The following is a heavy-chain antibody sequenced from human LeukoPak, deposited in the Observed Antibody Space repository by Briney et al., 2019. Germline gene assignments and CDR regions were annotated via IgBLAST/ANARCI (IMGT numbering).Heavy chain of an antibody. J-gene: IGHJ4*02. V-gene: IGHV3-9*01. CDR3: AKDRELYSYGYSTFDY. Sequence: GGSLRLSCAASGFTFDDYAMHWVRQAPGKGLEWVSGISWNSGSIGYADSVKGRFTISRDNAKNSLYLQMNSLRAEDTALYYCAKDRELYSYGYSTFDYWGQGTLVTVSS. CDR1: GFTFDDYA. CDR2: ISWNSGSI. D-gene: IGHD5-18*01.